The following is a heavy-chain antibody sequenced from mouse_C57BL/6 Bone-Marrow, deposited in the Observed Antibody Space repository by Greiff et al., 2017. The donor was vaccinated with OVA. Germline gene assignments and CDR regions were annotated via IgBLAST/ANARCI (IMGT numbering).Heavy chain of an antibody. J-gene: IGHJ1*03. V-gene: IGHV8-5*01. CDR2: IWWNDDK. CDR1: GFSLSTSNMG. CDR3: AQITPYGSSYGWYFDV. Sequence: QVTLKESGPGILQPSQTLSLTCSFSGFSLSTSNMGIGWIRQPSGKGLEWLAHIWWNDDKYYNPSLKSRLTISQDTSNNQVFLKITIVYTADTATYYCAQITPYGSSYGWYFDVWGTGTTVTVSS. D-gene: IGHD1-1*01.